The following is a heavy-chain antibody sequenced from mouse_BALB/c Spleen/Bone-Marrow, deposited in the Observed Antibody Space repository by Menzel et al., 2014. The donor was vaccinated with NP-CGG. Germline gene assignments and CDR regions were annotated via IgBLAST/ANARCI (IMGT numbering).Heavy chain of an antibody. J-gene: IGHJ3*01. Sequence: PGAELVKPGASVKLSCKASGYTFTSYYMYWVKQRPGQGLEWIGEINPSNGGTNFNEKFKSKATLTVDKSSSTAYMQPSSLTSEDSAVYYCTREGDSPFAYWGQGTLVTVSA. CDR2: INPSNGGT. D-gene: IGHD2-13*01. CDR1: GYTFTSYY. CDR3: TREGDSPFAY. V-gene: IGHV1S81*02.